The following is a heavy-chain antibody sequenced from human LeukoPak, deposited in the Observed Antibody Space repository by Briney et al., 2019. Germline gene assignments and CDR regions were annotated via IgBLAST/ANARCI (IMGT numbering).Heavy chain of an antibody. J-gene: IGHJ4*02. V-gene: IGHV1-18*01. CDR1: GYTFTIYG. D-gene: IGHD2-15*01. Sequence: ASVKLSCKASGYTFTIYGISWVRQAPGQGLEWMGWISAYNGNTNYAQKLQGRVTMTTDTSTSTAYMELRSLRSDDTAVYYCARPAIYCSGGSCSYYFDYWGQGTLVTVSS. CDR3: ARPAIYCSGGSCSYYFDY. CDR2: ISAYNGNT.